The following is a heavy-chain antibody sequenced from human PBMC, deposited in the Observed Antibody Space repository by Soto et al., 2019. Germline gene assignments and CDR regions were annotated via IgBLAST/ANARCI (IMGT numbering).Heavy chain of an antibody. V-gene: IGHV1-18*01. CDR2: ISAYNGNT. CDR3: ARKWAHDYGDYGRAFDI. CDR1: GYTFTSYG. D-gene: IGHD4-17*01. Sequence: ASVQVSYKASGYTFTSYGISWVRQAPGQGLEWMGWISAYNGNTNYAQKLQGRVTMTTDTSTSTAYMELRSLRSDDTAVYYCARKWAHDYGDYGRAFDIWGQGTMVTVSS. J-gene: IGHJ3*02.